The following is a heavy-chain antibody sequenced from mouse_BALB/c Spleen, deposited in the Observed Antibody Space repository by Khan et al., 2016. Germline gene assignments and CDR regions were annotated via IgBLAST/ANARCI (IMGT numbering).Heavy chain of an antibody. CDR1: GYSITSDYA. CDR3: TRSPTDTRYFDV. D-gene: IGHD1-2*01. V-gene: IGHV3-2*02. Sequence: EVQLQESGPGLVKPSQSLSLTCTVTGYSITSDYAWNWIRQFPGNKLEWMGYIRYSGSTTYNPSLKSRISITRDTSKNQFFLQLYSVTTEDTATYYCTRSPTDTRYFDVWGAGTTVTVSS. CDR2: IRYSGST. J-gene: IGHJ1*01.